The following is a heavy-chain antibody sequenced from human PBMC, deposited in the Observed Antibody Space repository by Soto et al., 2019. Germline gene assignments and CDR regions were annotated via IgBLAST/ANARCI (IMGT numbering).Heavy chain of an antibody. CDR1: GFTFSSYA. CDR3: ARDKRDYDTDSSGYIDY. D-gene: IGHD3-22*01. V-gene: IGHV3-30-3*01. J-gene: IGHJ4*02. Sequence: GGSLRLSCAASGFTFSSYAMHWVRQAPGKGLEWVAVISYDGSNKYYADSVKGRFTISRDNSKNTLYLQMNSLRAEDTAVYYCARDKRDYDTDSSGYIDYWGQGTLVTVSS. CDR2: ISYDGSNK.